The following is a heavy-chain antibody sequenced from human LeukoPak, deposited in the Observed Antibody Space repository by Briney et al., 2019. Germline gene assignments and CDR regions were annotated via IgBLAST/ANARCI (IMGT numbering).Heavy chain of an antibody. CDR3: ARDRGYSNFDY. J-gene: IGHJ4*02. CDR2: MNEDGSEK. CDR1: GFAFSNYW. Sequence: GGSLRLSCAASGFAFSNYWMSWVRQAPGKGLEWVANMNEDGSEKNYVDSVKCRFTISRDNAQDSLYLQMNSLRAEDTAVYYCARDRGYSNFDYWGQGTLLTVSS. D-gene: IGHD4-11*01. V-gene: IGHV3-7*01.